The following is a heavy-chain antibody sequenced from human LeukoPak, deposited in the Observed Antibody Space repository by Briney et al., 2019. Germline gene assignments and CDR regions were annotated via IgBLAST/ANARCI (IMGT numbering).Heavy chain of an antibody. CDR1: GGSISSSSYY. J-gene: IGHJ4*02. D-gene: IGHD1-26*01. Sequence: SETLSLTRTVSGGSISSSSYYWGWIRQPPGKGLEWIGSIYYSGSTYYNPSLKSRVTMSVDTSKTQFSLKLSSVTAADTAVYYCARHPQIVGATKYFDYWGQGTLVTVSS. CDR3: ARHPQIVGATKYFDY. CDR2: IYYSGST. V-gene: IGHV4-39*01.